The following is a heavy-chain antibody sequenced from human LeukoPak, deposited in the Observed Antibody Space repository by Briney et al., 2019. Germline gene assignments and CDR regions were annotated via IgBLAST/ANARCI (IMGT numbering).Heavy chain of an antibody. CDR2: ISSSSSYI. Sequence: GGSLRLSCAASGFTFSAYSMNWVRQAPGKGLEWFSSISSSSSYIYYADSVKGRFTISRDNAKNSLYLQMNSLRAEDTAVYYCARVEWDLPDSWGQGTLVTVSS. CDR3: ARVEWDLPDS. D-gene: IGHD1-26*01. CDR1: GFTFSAYS. V-gene: IGHV3-21*01. J-gene: IGHJ5*02.